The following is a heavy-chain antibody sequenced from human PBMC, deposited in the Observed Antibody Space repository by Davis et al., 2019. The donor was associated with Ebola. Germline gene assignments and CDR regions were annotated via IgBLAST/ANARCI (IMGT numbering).Heavy chain of an antibody. Sequence: SVKVSCKPIGDTFSSFTFNWVRQAPGQRFEWMGRIIPIVGAVDYSQKFQGRLTITADRSTSTAYMELSSLRSDDTAVYYCARMKSVFYGVDLWGQGTTVTVSS. CDR1: GDTFSSFT. D-gene: IGHD5/OR15-5a*01. V-gene: IGHV1-69*08. CDR2: IIPIVGAV. J-gene: IGHJ6*02. CDR3: ARMKSVFYGVDL.